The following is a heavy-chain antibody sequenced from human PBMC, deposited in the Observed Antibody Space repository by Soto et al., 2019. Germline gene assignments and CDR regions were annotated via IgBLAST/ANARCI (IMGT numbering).Heavy chain of an antibody. D-gene: IGHD4-17*01. CDR1: GFIADDYA. J-gene: IGHJ4*02. CDR3: VKDIKWGGMTTIHYFDS. Sequence: EVQLVESGGGLVQPGRSLRLSCVASGFIADDYAMHWVRQAPGKGLEWVSGISSNSATINYADSVKGRFTISRDNAKNSLFLQMNSLRPEDTAFYYFVKDIKWGGMTTIHYFDSWGQGTLVTVSS. V-gene: IGHV3-9*02. CDR2: ISSNSATI.